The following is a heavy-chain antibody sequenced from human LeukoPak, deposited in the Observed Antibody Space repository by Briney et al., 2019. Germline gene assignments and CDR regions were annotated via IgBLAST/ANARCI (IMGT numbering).Heavy chain of an antibody. CDR1: GYSIGSGYY. D-gene: IGHD3-3*01. V-gene: IGHV4-38-2*01. CDR2: IHHSGST. J-gene: IGHJ5*02. Sequence: PSETLSLTCGVSGYSIGSGYYWCWIRQPLGKGLEWIGAIHHSGSTYYNPSLKSRVILSVDTPKNQFSLKLTSVTAADTAVYYCARLYCDIWSSYYTDNKLDPWGQGTLVTVSS. CDR3: ARLYCDIWSSYYTDNKLDP.